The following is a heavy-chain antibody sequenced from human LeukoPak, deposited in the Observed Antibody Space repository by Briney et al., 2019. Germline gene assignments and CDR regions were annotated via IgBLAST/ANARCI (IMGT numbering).Heavy chain of an antibody. D-gene: IGHD5-24*01. CDR2: ISYDGSNK. CDR3: AREGRRWLQLTFDY. V-gene: IGHV3-30-3*01. J-gene: IGHJ4*02. CDR1: GFTFSSYA. Sequence: GGSLRLSCAASGFTFSSYAMHWVRQAPGKGLEWVAVISYDGSNKYYADSVKGRFTISRGNSKNTLYLQMNSLRAEDTAVYYCAREGRRWLQLTFDYWGQGTLVTVSS.